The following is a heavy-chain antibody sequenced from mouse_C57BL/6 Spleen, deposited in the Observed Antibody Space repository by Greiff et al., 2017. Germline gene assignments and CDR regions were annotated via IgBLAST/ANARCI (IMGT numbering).Heavy chain of an antibody. J-gene: IGHJ2*01. V-gene: IGHV1-82*01. CDR2: LYPGDGDT. CDR3: ARGLPYRGYFDY. CDR1: GYAFSSSW. Sequence: QVQLQQSGPELVKPGASVKISCKASGYAFSSSWMNWVKQRPGKGLEWIGRLYPGDGDTNYNGKFKGKATLTADKSSSTAYMQLSSLTSEDSAVCFCARGLPYRGYFDYWGQGTTLTVSS. D-gene: IGHD2-4*01.